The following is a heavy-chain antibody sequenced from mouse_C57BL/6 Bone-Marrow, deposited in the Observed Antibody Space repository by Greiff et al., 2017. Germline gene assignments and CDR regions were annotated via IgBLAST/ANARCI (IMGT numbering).Heavy chain of an antibody. CDR3: ARTGTLDY. Sequence: EVQGVESGGGLVKPGGSLKLSCAASGFTFSSYAMSWVRQTPEKRLEWVATISDGGSYTYYPDNVKGRFTISRDNAKNNLYLQMSHLKSEDTAMYYCARTGTLDYWGQGTTLTVSS. CDR1: GFTFSSYA. D-gene: IGHD4-1*01. CDR2: ISDGGSYT. V-gene: IGHV5-4*01. J-gene: IGHJ2*01.